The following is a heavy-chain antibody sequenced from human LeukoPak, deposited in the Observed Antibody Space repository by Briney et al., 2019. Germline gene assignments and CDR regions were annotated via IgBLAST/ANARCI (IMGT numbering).Heavy chain of an antibody. V-gene: IGHV1-69*02. J-gene: IGHJ4*02. CDR2: IIPILGVP. D-gene: IGHD3-10*01. Sequence: GASVKVSCKASGGTFSTYSITWVRQAPGQGLEWMGRIIPILGVPNYAQKFQGRLTITADKSTSTAYMDLSSLRSEDTAVYYCARVSYYYGSGSQDYWGQGTLVTVSS. CDR3: ARVSYYYGSGSQDY. CDR1: GGTFSTYS.